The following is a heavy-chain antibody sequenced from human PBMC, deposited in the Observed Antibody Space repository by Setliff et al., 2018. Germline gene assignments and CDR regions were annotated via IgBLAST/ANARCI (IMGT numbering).Heavy chain of an antibody. J-gene: IGHJ4*02. CDR3: ARLGPTVTSWEDY. CDR2: IYPGDSHT. V-gene: IGHV5-51*01. CDR1: GYSFSNFW. Sequence: GESLKISCKGSGYSFSNFWIGWVRQMPGKGPEWMGIIYPGDSHTRYSPSFQGQVTISADKSISTAYLQWSSLKASDTAMYYCARLGPTVTSWEDYWGQGTLVTVSS. D-gene: IGHD4-17*01.